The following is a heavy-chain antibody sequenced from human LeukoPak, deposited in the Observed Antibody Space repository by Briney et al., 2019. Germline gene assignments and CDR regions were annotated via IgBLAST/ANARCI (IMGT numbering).Heavy chain of an antibody. J-gene: IGHJ6*03. CDR2: INWNGGTT. V-gene: IGHV3-20*04. D-gene: IGHD3-3*01. CDR1: GFSLHDHG. Sequence: GGSLTLSCPASGFSLHDHGMSWVRQAPGTGMEWAAGINWNGGTTAHAEPVKGRFSIYRDNAKNYLDLQMNRLEAEDTALYYCARADIDESGVGWYYYYLDFWGKGTTVTVSS. CDR3: ARADIDESGVGWYYYYLDF.